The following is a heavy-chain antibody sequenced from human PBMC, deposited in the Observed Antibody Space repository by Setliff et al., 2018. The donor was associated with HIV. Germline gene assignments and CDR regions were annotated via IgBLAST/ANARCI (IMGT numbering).Heavy chain of an antibody. Sequence: GGSLRLSCAASGFTFRSYWMSWVRQAPGKGLESVANVKQDGTETLYLDSLEGRFTISRDNAKNSLFLQMNSLRAEDTAVYYCARDMTYHFGAGSYLSTNQHDYWGQGTLVTVSS. J-gene: IGHJ4*02. V-gene: IGHV3-7*01. CDR2: VKQDGTET. CDR1: GFTFRSYW. CDR3: ARDMTYHFGAGSYLSTNQHDY. D-gene: IGHD3-10*01.